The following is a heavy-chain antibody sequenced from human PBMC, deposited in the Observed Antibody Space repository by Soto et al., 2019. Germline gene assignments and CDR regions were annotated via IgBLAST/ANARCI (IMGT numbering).Heavy chain of an antibody. D-gene: IGHD3-3*01. CDR1: GGSISSYY. J-gene: IGHJ5*02. V-gene: IGHV4-59*01. Sequence: SETLSLTCTVSGGSISSYYWSWIRQPPGKGLEWIGYIYYSGSTNYNPSLKSRVTISVDTSKNQFSLKLSSVTAADTAVYYCARGYDFWSGYYGENWFDPWGQGTLVTVSS. CDR2: IYYSGST. CDR3: ARGYDFWSGYYGENWFDP.